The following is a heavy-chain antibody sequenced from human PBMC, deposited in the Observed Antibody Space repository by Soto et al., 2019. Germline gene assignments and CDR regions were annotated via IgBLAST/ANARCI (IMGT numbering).Heavy chain of an antibody. V-gene: IGHV3-23*01. Sequence: GRSLRLSCAASGFTVSSNYMSWVRQAPGKGLEWVSAISGSSGSTYYADSVKGRFTISRDNSKNTLYLQMNSLRAEDTAVYYCAKGSWLVGEYNCFGPWGQGTLVTVSS. J-gene: IGHJ5*02. D-gene: IGHD6-19*01. CDR2: ISGSSGST. CDR3: AKGSWLVGEYNCFGP. CDR1: GFTVSSNY.